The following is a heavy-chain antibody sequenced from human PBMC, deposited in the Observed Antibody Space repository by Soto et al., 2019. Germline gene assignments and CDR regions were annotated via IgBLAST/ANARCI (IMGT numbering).Heavy chain of an antibody. V-gene: IGHV3-33*01. CDR1: GFTFSSYG. D-gene: IGHD6-19*01. CDR3: ARVRAVAGVYYYDGMDV. Sequence: QVQLVESGGGVVQPGRSLRLSCAASGFTFSSYGMHWVRQAPGKGLEWVAVIWYDGSNKYYADSVKGRFTISRDNSKNMXYLQMNSLRAEDTAVYYCARVRAVAGVYYYDGMDVWGQGTTVTVSS. J-gene: IGHJ6*02. CDR2: IWYDGSNK.